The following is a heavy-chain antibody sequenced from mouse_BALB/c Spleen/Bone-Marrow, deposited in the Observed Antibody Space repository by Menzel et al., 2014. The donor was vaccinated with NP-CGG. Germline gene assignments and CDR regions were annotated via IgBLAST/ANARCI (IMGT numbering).Heavy chain of an antibody. V-gene: IGHV5-17*02. CDR2: ISSGSSTI. J-gene: IGHJ4*01. CDR3: ARGNYGSSFYYAMDY. CDR1: GFTFSSFG. D-gene: IGHD1-1*01. Sequence: EVQRVESGGGLVQPGGSRKLSCAASGFTFSSFGMHWVRQAPEKGLEWVAYISSGSSTIYYADTVKGRFTISRDNPKNTLFLQMTSLRSEDTAMYYCARGNYGSSFYYAMDYWGQGTSVTVSS.